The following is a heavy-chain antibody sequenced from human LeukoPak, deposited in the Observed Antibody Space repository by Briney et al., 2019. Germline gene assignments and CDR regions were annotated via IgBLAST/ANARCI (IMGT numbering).Heavy chain of an antibody. J-gene: IGHJ6*02. CDR3: ARGVVIIPYYYYGMDV. CDR1: GYTFTGYY. V-gene: IGHV1-46*01. Sequence: ASVKVSCKASGYTFTGYYMHWVRQAPGQGLEWMGIINPSGGSTSYAQKFQGRVTMTRDTSTSTVYMELSSLRSEDTAVYYCARGVVIIPYYYYGMDVWGQGTTVTVSS. D-gene: IGHD3-3*01. CDR2: INPSGGST.